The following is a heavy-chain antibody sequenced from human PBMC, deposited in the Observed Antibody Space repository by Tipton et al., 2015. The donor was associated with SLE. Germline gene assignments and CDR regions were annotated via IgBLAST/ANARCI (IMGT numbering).Heavy chain of an antibody. V-gene: IGHV4-61*01. CDR3: ARGRLGDSQHHFNS. CDR2: ISYSGGT. D-gene: IGHD3-16*01. CDR1: GGSVSSGSYY. Sequence: TLSLTCTVSGGSVSSGSYYWSWIRQPPGKGLEWIGYISYSGGTNYNPSLKSRVTISVDTSKNQFSLKVSSVTAADTAVYYWARGRLGDSQHHFNSWGQGTLVTVSS. J-gene: IGHJ4*02.